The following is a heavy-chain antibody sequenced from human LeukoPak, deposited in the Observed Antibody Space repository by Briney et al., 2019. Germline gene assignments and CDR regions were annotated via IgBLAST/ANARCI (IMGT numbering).Heavy chain of an antibody. J-gene: IGHJ4*02. CDR1: GFTFSSYS. CDR2: ISSSSSYI. D-gene: IGHD6-13*01. V-gene: IGHV3-21*01. CDR3: AREYSSSWYGPYYFDY. Sequence: PGGSLRLSCAASGFTFSSYSMNWVRQAPGKGLEWVSSISSSSSYIYYADSVKGRFTISRDNAKNSLYLQMNSLRAEDTAVYYCAREYSSSWYGPYYFDYWGQGTLVTVSS.